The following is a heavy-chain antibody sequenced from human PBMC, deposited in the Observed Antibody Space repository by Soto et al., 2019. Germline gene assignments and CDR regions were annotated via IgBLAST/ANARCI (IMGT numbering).Heavy chain of an antibody. CDR3: ARDRQYYYYGMDV. V-gene: IGHV4-31*03. D-gene: IGHD6-6*01. Sequence: SETLSLTCTVSGGSISSGGYYWSWIRQHPGKGLEWIGYIYYSGSTYYNPSLKSRVTISVDTSKNQFSLKLSSVTAADTAVYYCARDRQYYYYGMDVWGQGTTVTVS. CDR2: IYYSGST. CDR1: GGSISSGGYY. J-gene: IGHJ6*02.